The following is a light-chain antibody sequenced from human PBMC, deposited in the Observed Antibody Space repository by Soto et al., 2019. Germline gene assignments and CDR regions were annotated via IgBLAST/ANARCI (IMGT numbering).Light chain of an antibody. Sequence: QSVLTQPPSASGAPGQRVTLSCIGGSSNVGFNAVNWYQQLPGAAPKLLIHGNSQRPSGVPDRFSGSKPSTSASLAIIGLRAEDEPHHYCAAWDDSMLGVVFGGGAK. CDR3: AAWDDSMLGVV. CDR1: SSNVGFNA. V-gene: IGLV1-44*01. J-gene: IGLJ3*02. CDR2: GNS.